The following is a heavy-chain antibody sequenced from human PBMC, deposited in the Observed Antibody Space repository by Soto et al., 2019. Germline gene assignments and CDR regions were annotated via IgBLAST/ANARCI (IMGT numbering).Heavy chain of an antibody. J-gene: IGHJ5*02. Sequence: EVQLVESGGGLVQPGGSLSLSCAASGFTVSSNYMRWVRQAPGKGLEWVSVIYSGGSRYYADSVKGRFTISRHNSKNTLYLQMTSLRAEDTAVYSCARGWRYCSGGSFDSRWLDPGGQGTMVTVSS. D-gene: IGHD2-15*01. V-gene: IGHV3-53*04. CDR1: GFTVSSNY. CDR3: ARGWRYCSGGSFDSRWLDP. CDR2: IYSGGSR.